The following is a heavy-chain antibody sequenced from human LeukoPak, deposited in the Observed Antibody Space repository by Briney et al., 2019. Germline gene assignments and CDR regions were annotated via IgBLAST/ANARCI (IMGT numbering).Heavy chain of an antibody. D-gene: IGHD5-18*01. Sequence: GGSLRLPCAASGFTVSTNYMNWVRQAPGKGLEWVSVVYMGGTTYYADSVKGRFTISRDSTKNTIYLQMNNLRAEDTAVYYCARGLLRDGYTYTYSFDYWGQGTLVTVSS. V-gene: IGHV3-66*01. J-gene: IGHJ4*02. CDR2: VYMGGTT. CDR1: GFTVSTNY. CDR3: ARGLLRDGYTYTYSFDY.